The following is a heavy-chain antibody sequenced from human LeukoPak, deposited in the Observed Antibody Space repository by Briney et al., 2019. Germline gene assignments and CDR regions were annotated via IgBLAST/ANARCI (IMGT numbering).Heavy chain of an antibody. Sequence: SETLSLTCTVSGGSISSYYWSWIRQPPGKGLERIGYIYTSGSTNYNPSLKSRVTISVDTSKNQFSLKLSSVTAADSAVYYCARHPLYYDSSGKYYYYYMDVWGRGTTVTVSS. CDR1: GGSISSYY. D-gene: IGHD3-22*01. V-gene: IGHV4-4*09. CDR3: ARHPLYYDSSGKYYYYYMDV. CDR2: IYTSGST. J-gene: IGHJ6*03.